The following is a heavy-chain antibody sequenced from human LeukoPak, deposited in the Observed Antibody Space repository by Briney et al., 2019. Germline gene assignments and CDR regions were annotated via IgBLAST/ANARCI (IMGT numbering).Heavy chain of an antibody. CDR1: GGSISSGSYY. CDR3: ARGGGAFDAFDI. V-gene: IGHV4-61*02. Sequence: SQTLSLTYTVSGGSISSGSYYWSWIRQPAGKGLEWIGRIYTSGSTNYNPSLKSRVTISVDTSKNQFSLKLSSVTAADTAVYYCARGGGAFDAFDIWGQGTMVTVSS. CDR2: IYTSGST. J-gene: IGHJ3*02. D-gene: IGHD3-10*01.